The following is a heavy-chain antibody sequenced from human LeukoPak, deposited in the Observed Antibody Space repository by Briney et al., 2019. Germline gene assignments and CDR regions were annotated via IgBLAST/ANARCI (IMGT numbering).Heavy chain of an antibody. CDR1: GGSISSSSYY. V-gene: IGHV4-39*01. Sequence: SETLSLTCTVSGGSISSSSYYWGWIRQPPGKGLEWIGSIYYSGSTYYNPSLKSRVTISVDTSKIQFSLKLSSVTAADTAVYYCARHGHIVVVTAILYWGQGTLVTVSS. CDR2: IYYSGST. D-gene: IGHD2-21*02. CDR3: ARHGHIVVVTAILY. J-gene: IGHJ4*02.